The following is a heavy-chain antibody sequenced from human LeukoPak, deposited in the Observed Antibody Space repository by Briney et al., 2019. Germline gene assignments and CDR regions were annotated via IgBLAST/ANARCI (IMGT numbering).Heavy chain of an antibody. V-gene: IGHV3-23*01. Sequence: PGGSLRLSCAAFGFTFSSYAMNWVRQAPGKGLEWVSGLIRGGGTTHYADSVKGRFTISSDYSSNTLYLQMNSLRPEDTALYYCAKDHCSRTNCYAGPDYWGQGTLVTVSS. J-gene: IGHJ4*02. CDR3: AKDHCSRTNCYAGPDY. CDR1: GFTFSSYA. D-gene: IGHD2-2*01. CDR2: LIRGGGTT.